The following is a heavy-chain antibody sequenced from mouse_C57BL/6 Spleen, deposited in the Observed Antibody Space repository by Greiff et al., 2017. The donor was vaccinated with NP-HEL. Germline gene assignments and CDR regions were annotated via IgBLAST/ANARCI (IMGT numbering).Heavy chain of an antibody. CDR1: GYTFTDYY. CDR3: AREVYDGYYEGYAMDY. Sequence: VQLQQSGAELVRPGASVKLSCKASGYTFTDYYINWVKQRPGQGLEWIARIYPGSGHTYYNEKFKGKATMTAAKSSSTAYMQLSSLTSEDSAVYFCAREVYDGYYEGYAMDYWGQGTSVTVSS. CDR2: IYPGSGHT. D-gene: IGHD2-3*01. J-gene: IGHJ4*01. V-gene: IGHV1-76*01.